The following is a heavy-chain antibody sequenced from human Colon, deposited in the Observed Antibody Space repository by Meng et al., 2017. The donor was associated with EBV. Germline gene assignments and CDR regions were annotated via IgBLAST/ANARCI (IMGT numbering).Heavy chain of an antibody. CDR2: IYYSGST. D-gene: IGHD3-3*01. J-gene: IGHJ4*02. Sequence: AAGLGAATPPGTLPPACALSVASSGSISFCGAWIRQPPGQGLEWICYIYYSGSTYYHPSLKSRVTMSVDTSKLHFSLKLSSVTAADTACYYRASYDFWSAYWGYWGQGTLVTVSS. CDR3: ASYDFWSAYWGY. CDR1: VASSGSISFC. V-gene: IGHV4-39*01.